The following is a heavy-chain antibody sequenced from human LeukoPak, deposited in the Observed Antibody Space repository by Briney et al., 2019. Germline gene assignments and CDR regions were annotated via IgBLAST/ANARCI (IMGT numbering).Heavy chain of an antibody. D-gene: IGHD3-22*01. Sequence: PGGSLRLSCAAAGFTVTSNAMSWVRQAPGKGLEWVSVIYSGGSTKNADSVKGRFTISRDNSKNTLYLQMNSLRDEDTAVYYCGRAYYLDSSGYHFPLDYWGQGTLVAVSS. J-gene: IGHJ4*02. CDR3: GRAYYLDSSGYHFPLDY. CDR2: IYSGGST. CDR1: GFTVTSNA. V-gene: IGHV3-53*05.